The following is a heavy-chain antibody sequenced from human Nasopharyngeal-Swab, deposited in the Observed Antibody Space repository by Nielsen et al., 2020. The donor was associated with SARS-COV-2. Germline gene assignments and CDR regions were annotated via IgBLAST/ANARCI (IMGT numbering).Heavy chain of an antibody. V-gene: IGHV3-21*01. J-gene: IGHJ6*02. CDR1: GFTFNNYN. D-gene: IGHD3-3*01. Sequence: GGSLKISCAASGFTFNNYNFNWVRQAPGKGLEWVSSISSSSSYIYYADSVKGRFTISRDNAENSLYLQMNSLRAEDTAVYYCARDGLDYDFWSAYFMDVWGQGTTVTVSS. CDR2: ISSSSSYI. CDR3: ARDGLDYDFWSAYFMDV.